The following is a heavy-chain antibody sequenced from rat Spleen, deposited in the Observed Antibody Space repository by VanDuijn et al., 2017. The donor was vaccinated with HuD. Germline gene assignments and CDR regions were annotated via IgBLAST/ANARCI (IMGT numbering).Heavy chain of an antibody. CDR1: GFTFSNYG. Sequence: EVQLVESGGGLVQPGRSLKLSCAASGFTFSNYGMAWVRQAPTKELEWVATISYDGSSTYYRDSVKGRFTISRDNAKSTLYLQMDSLRSEDTATYYCAGGYTDYWGQGVMVTVSS. CDR3: AGGYTDY. J-gene: IGHJ2*01. V-gene: IGHV5-29*01. CDR2: ISYDGSST. D-gene: IGHD1-11*01.